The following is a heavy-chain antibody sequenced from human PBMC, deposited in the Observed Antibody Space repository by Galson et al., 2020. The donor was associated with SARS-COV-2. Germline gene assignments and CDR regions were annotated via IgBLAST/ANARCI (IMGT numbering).Heavy chain of an antibody. CDR3: AGKGVETPSEGCVI. D-gene: IGHD2-21*01. CDR1: GFTFNDHS. Sequence: GGSLRLSCVASGFTFNDHSINWVRQAPGKGLEWVSSISATHTFYRDSVKARFTVSRDSASNSVHLQLHSLRVEDTAIYYCAGKGVETPSEGCVIGGQGTMVTVSS. J-gene: IGHJ3*02. CDR2: ISATHT. V-gene: IGHV3-21*06.